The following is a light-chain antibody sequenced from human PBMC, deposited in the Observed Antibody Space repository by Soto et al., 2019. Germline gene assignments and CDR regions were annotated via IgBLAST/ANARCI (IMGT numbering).Light chain of an antibody. Sequence: EIVLTQSPGTLSFSPGERATLSCRASQPVSDKLAWYQQKPGQSPRLLIYDASNRATGIPARFSGSGSGTDFSLTISSLEPEDLAVYYCQQRSTWPLTFGGGTKVDIK. CDR1: QPVSDK. J-gene: IGKJ4*01. V-gene: IGKV3-11*01. CDR2: DAS. CDR3: QQRSTWPLT.